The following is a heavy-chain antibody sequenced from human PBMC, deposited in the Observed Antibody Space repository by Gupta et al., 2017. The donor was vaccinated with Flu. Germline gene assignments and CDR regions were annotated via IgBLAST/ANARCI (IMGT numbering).Heavy chain of an antibody. D-gene: IGHD3-10*01. CDR1: GFTFSDYY. Sequence: QVQLVESGGGLVKPGGSLRLSCAASGFTFSDYYMNWIRPAPGKGLEWLSFISSRGSAVYYADSVKGRFTISRDNAKNSLYLHMTSLRAEDTAVYYCAREFGEKWPDQYGMDVWGQGTTVTVSS. V-gene: IGHV3-11*01. J-gene: IGHJ6*02. CDR2: ISSRGSAV. CDR3: AREFGEKWPDQYGMDV.